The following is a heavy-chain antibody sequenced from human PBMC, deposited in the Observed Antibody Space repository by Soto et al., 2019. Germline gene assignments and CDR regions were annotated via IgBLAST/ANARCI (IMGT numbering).Heavy chain of an antibody. CDR2: ISFSSSNI. J-gene: IGHJ6*02. CDR1: GFTFSSFS. Sequence: EVSLVESGGGLVKPGGSLRLSCAASGFTFSSFSMNWVRQAPGKGLEWVASISFSSSNIYHADSLKGRFTISRDNAQNSRYLQMNSLRAEDTAVYYFARSPQWTPLVRGGMDVWGRGTTVIVSS. D-gene: IGHD6-19*01. V-gene: IGHV3-21*01. CDR3: ARSPQWTPLVRGGMDV.